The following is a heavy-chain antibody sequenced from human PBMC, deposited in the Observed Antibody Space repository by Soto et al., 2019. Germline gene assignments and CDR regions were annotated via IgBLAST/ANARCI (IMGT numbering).Heavy chain of an antibody. D-gene: IGHD6-25*01. CDR1: GGSFSGYY. V-gene: IGHV4-34*01. J-gene: IGHJ6*03. CDR2: INHSGST. CDR3: ARRKASSALFYYYSYMDV. Sequence: QVQLQQWGAGLLKPSETLSLTCAVYGGSFSGYYWSGIRQPPGKGLEWIGEINHSGSTNYNPSLKSRVTISVDTSKNQFALQLSSVTAADTAVYYCARRKASSALFYYYSYMDVWGKGTTVTVSS.